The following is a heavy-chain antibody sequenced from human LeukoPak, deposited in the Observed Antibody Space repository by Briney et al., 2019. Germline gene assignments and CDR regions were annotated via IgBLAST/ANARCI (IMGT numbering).Heavy chain of an antibody. CDR1: GFTVSSNY. D-gene: IGHD4-11*01. V-gene: IGHV3-53*01. CDR2: NYSGGST. CDR3: ARGLSNGIDK. J-gene: IGHJ4*02. Sequence: GGSLRLSCAASGFTVSSNYMSWVRQAPGKGLEWVSVNYSGGSTYYADSVKGRFTISRDNSKNTVYLQRNCLRAEDTAVYYCARGLSNGIDKWGEGTLVTVSS.